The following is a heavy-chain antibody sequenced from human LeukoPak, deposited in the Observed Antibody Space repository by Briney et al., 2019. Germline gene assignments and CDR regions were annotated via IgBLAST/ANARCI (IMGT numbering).Heavy chain of an antibody. D-gene: IGHD3-22*01. CDR1: GGSISGSNYY. CDR2: IYYSGST. Sequence: PSETLSLTCSVSGGSISGSNYYWGWIRQPPGKGLEWIGSIYYSGSTYYSPSFKSRVTISVDTSKNQFSLKLSSVTAADTAVYYCARDDTMILGWFDPWGQGTLVTVSS. J-gene: IGHJ5*02. V-gene: IGHV4-39*07. CDR3: ARDDTMILGWFDP.